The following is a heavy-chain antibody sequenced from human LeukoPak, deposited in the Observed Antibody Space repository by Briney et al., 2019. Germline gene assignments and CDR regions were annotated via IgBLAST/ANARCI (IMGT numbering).Heavy chain of an antibody. CDR1: GFPFSNFG. Sequence: QPGGSLRLSCVTSGFPFSNFGMHWVRQSPGKGLEWLAFTRYDGHKQYYADSVKGRFTVSRDDSGSTVFLHMNSLTSDDTAVYYCGKDGLQASDYWGQGTLVTVSS. J-gene: IGHJ4*02. CDR2: TRYDGHKQ. V-gene: IGHV3-30*02. CDR3: GKDGLQASDY.